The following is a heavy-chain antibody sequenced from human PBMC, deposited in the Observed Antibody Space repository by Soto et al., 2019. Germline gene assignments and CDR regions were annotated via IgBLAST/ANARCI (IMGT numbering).Heavy chain of an antibody. D-gene: IGHD1-26*01. CDR3: ARAGEQWAGYYFDY. Sequence: PSETLSLTCAVSGGSISSGGYSWSWIRQPPGKGLEWIGYIYHSGSTYYNPSLKSRVTISVDRSKNQFSLKLSSVTAADTAVYYCARAGEQWAGYYFDYWGQGTLVTVSS. CDR2: IYHSGST. V-gene: IGHV4-30-2*01. CDR1: GGSISSGGYS. J-gene: IGHJ4*02.